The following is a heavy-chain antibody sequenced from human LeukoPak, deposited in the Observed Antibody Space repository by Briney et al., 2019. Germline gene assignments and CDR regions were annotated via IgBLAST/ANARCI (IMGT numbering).Heavy chain of an antibody. CDR3: ARTLSSGTADP. D-gene: IGHD1-1*01. CDR1: GGSISGYH. CDR2: ISDRGSS. J-gene: IGHJ5*02. Sequence: SETLSLTCSVSGGSISGYHWSWIRQPPGKGLEWIAYISDRGSSNYNPSLKSRVTISVDRSKNQFSLNLRSVTAADTAVYYCARTLSSGTADPWGQGTLVTVSS. V-gene: IGHV4-59*08.